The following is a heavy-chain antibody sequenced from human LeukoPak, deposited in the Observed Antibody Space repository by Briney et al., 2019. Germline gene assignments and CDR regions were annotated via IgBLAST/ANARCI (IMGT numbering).Heavy chain of an antibody. Sequence: PSETLSLTCTVSGGSISSYYWSWIRQPPGKGLEWIGYIYYSGSTNYNPSLKSRVTISVDTSKNQFSLKLSSVTAADTAVYYCARRFISGSYQDAFDIWGQGTMVTVSS. V-gene: IGHV4-59*01. D-gene: IGHD1-26*01. CDR3: ARRFISGSYQDAFDI. J-gene: IGHJ3*02. CDR1: GGSISSYY. CDR2: IYYSGST.